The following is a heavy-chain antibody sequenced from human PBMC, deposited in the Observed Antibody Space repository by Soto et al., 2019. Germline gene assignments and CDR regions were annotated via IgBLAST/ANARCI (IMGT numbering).Heavy chain of an antibody. V-gene: IGHV3-30*18. CDR3: AKDYYDSSRYFDY. CDR2: ISYDGSNK. CDR1: GFTFSSYG. J-gene: IGHJ4*02. Sequence: GGSLRLPCAASGFTFSSYGMHWVRQAPGKGQEWVAVISYDGSNKYYADSVKGRFTISRDNSKNTLYLQMNSLRAEDTAVYYCAKDYYDSSRYFDYWGQGTLVTVSS. D-gene: IGHD3-22*01.